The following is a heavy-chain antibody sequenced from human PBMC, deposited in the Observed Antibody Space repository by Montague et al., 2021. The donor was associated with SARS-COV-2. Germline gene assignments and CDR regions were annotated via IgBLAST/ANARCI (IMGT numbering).Heavy chain of an antibody. J-gene: IGHJ3*02. Sequence: SETLSLTCTASGGSISSSSYYWGWIRQPPGKGLEWIWSIYYSGSTYYNPSLKSRVTISVDTSKNQFSLKLSSVAAADTAVYYCASPTYYYDSSGSGAFDIWGQGTMVTVSS. D-gene: IGHD3-22*01. CDR1: GGSISSSSYY. V-gene: IGHV4-39*01. CDR3: ASPTYYYDSSGSGAFDI. CDR2: IYYSGST.